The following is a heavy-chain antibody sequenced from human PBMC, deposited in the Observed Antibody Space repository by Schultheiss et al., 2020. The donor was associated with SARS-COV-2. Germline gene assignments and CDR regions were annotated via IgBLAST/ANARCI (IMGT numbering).Heavy chain of an antibody. CDR1: GFTFSNFD. J-gene: IGHJ5*02. CDR3: ATLALFWTAP. CDR2: IYSSGSTK. D-gene: IGHD3/OR15-3a*01. V-gene: IGHV3-48*03. Sequence: GGSLRLSCAASGFTFSNFDMTWVRQAPGKGLEWISYIYSSGSTKYYADSVKGRFTISRDNARNSLYLQMNSLRPEDTAVYYCATLALFWTAPWGQGALVTVSS.